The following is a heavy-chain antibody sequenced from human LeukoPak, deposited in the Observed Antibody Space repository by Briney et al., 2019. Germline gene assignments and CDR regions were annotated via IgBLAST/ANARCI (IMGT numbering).Heavy chain of an antibody. Sequence: PSETLSLTCTVSGGSISSYYWSWIRQPAGKGLEWIGRIYTSGSTNYNPSLKSRVTMSVDTSKNQFSLKLSSVTAADTAVYYCARGGAVAGYYYFDYWGQGTLVTVSS. V-gene: IGHV4-4*07. CDR2: IYTSGST. CDR3: ARGGAVAGYYYFDY. CDR1: GGSISSYY. D-gene: IGHD6-19*01. J-gene: IGHJ4*02.